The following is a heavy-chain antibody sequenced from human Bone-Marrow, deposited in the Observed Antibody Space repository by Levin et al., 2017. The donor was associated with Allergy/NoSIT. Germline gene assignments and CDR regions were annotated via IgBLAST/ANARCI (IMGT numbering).Heavy chain of an antibody. CDR2: VSAYSGNT. J-gene: IGHJ6*02. Sequence: GASVKVSCKASGYTFTTYGLTWVRQAPGQGLEWMGWVSAYSGNTNYALNLQDRVTMTTDTATNTAYMELTSLRSDDTAIYYCARGHFPYYYYGMDVWGQGTTFVVSS. CDR3: ARGHFPYYYYGMDV. V-gene: IGHV1-18*01. CDR1: GYTFTTYG.